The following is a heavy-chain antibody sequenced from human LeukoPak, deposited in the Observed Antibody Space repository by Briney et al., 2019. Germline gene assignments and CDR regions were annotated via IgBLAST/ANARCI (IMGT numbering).Heavy chain of an antibody. Sequence: SETLSLTCAVYGGSFSGYYWSWIRQPPGKGLEWIGEINHSGSTNYNPSLKSRVTISVDTSKNQFSLKLSSVTAADTAVYYRARYRPVVPAASNWFDPWGQGTLVTVSS. CDR3: ARYRPVVPAASNWFDP. CDR1: GGSFSGYY. CDR2: INHSGST. J-gene: IGHJ5*02. V-gene: IGHV4-34*01. D-gene: IGHD2-2*01.